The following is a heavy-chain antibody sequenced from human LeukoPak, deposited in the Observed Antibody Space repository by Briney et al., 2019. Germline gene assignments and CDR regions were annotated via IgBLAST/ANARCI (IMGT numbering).Heavy chain of an antibody. CDR1: GYTLTDYY. J-gene: IGHJ4*02. V-gene: IGHV1-2*02. CDR2: INPNSGDT. CDR3: ARDWRGSYFPDF. D-gene: IGHD1-26*01. Sequence: ASVKVSCKASGYTLTDYYMHWARQAPGQGLEWMGWINPNSGDTNYAQNFQGRVTTTRDTSISTAYMELSRLTSDDTAIYYCARDWRGSYFPDFWGQGTLVTVSS.